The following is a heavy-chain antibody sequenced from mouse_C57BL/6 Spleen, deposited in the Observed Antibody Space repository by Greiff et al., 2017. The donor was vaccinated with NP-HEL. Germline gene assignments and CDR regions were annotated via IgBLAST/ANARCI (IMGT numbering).Heavy chain of an antibody. D-gene: IGHD2-14*01. Sequence: EVKVEESGGGLVKPGGSLKLSCAASGFTFSSYAMSWVRQTPEKRLEWVATISDGGSYTYYPDNVKGRFTISRDNAKNNLYLQMSHLKSEDTAMYYCARAYYRAYYFDYWGQGTTLTVSS. V-gene: IGHV5-4*03. J-gene: IGHJ2*01. CDR3: ARAYYRAYYFDY. CDR2: ISDGGSYT. CDR1: GFTFSSYA.